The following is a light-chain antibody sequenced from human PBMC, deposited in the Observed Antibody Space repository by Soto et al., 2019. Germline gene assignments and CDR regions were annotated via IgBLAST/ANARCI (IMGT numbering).Light chain of an antibody. V-gene: IGKV3-15*01. CDR2: DTS. CDR1: QGIGDT. J-gene: IGKJ4*01. Sequence: EVVMRQSPSTLSFPPGEGATLSCRASQGIGDTLAWYQHKPGQTPRLLIYDTSTRATGVPTRFSGSRSGAEFTLTINSLQSEDFAVYYCQPYNNWPLTFGGGTKVDIK. CDR3: QPYNNWPLT.